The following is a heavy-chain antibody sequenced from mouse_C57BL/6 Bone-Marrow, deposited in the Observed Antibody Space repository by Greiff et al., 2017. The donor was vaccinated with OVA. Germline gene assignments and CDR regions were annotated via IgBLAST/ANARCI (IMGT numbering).Heavy chain of an antibody. Sequence: EVKVVESGGGLVQPGGSMKLSCVASGFTFSNYWMNWVRQSPEKGLEWVAQIRLKSDNYATHYAESVKGRFTISRDDSKSSVYLQMNNLRAEDTGIYYCTPYGNLPWFAYWGQGTLVTVSA. D-gene: IGHD2-1*01. CDR1: GFTFSNYW. V-gene: IGHV6-3*01. CDR3: TPYGNLPWFAY. J-gene: IGHJ3*01. CDR2: IRLKSDNYAT.